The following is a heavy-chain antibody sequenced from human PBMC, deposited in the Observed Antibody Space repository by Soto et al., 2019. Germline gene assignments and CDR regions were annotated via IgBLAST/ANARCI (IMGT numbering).Heavy chain of an antibody. V-gene: IGHV3-33*08. CDR3: AREESYNWNDAMDV. D-gene: IGHD1-1*01. Sequence: GGSLRLSCAASGFTFSNAWINWVRQAPGKGLEWVAVIWYDGSNKYYADSVKGRFTISRDNSKNTLYLQMNSLRAEDTAVYYCAREESYNWNDAMDVWGKGTTVTVSS. J-gene: IGHJ6*03. CDR1: GFTFSNAW. CDR2: IWYDGSNK.